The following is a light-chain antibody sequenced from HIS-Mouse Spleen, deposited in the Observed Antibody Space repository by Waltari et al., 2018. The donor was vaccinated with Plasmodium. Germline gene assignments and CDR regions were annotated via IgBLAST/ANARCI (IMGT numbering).Light chain of an antibody. Sequence: SYELTQSPSVSVSPGQTARITCSGDALPKKYAYWYQQKSGQAPVLVIYEDSKRPSGIPERFSGSSSWTMATLTIRWAQVEDEADYYCYSTDSSGNHRVFGGVTKLTVL. V-gene: IGLV3-10*01. CDR1: ALPKKY. J-gene: IGLJ3*02. CDR3: YSTDSSGNHRV. CDR2: EDS.